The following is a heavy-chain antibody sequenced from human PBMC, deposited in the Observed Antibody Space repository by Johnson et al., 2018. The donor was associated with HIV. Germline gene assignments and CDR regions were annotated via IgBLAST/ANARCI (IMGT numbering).Heavy chain of an antibody. CDR3: TTSCITSFGVVVCAFDI. Sequence: VQLVESGGGLVQPGRSLRLSCADSGFTFDDYAMNWVRQAPGKGLEWVSGISWNSGSIGYADSVKGRFTISRDNAQNTLYLQMNSLKTEDTAVYYCTTSCITSFGVVVCAFDIWGQGTMVTVS. V-gene: IGHV3-9*01. J-gene: IGHJ3*02. CDR1: GFTFDDYA. CDR2: ISWNSGSI. D-gene: IGHD3-3*01.